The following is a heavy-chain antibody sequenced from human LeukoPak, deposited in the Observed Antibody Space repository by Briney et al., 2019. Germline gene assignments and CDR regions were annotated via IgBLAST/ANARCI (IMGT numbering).Heavy chain of an antibody. CDR1: GGTFSSYA. V-gene: IGHV1-69*05. Sequence: SVKVSRKASGGTFSSYAISWVRQAPGQGLEWMGGIIPIFGTANYAQKFQGRVTITTDESTSTAYMELSSLRSEDTAVYYCARSTTQWLVRGAFDIWGQGTMVTVSS. CDR2: IIPIFGTA. D-gene: IGHD6-19*01. CDR3: ARSTTQWLVRGAFDI. J-gene: IGHJ3*02.